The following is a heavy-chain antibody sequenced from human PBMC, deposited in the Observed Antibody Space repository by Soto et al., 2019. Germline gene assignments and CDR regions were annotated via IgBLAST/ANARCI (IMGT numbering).Heavy chain of an antibody. Sequence: EVQLVESGGGLVQPGGSLRLSCAASEFTFNNYWMHWVRQVPGKGLEWVSRINTDGSTTNYADSVMGRFTISRDNADNTVYLQMNSLRAEDTAVYYCARGIYLMYGLDVWGQGATVTVSS. J-gene: IGHJ6*02. CDR2: INTDGSTT. D-gene: IGHD3-16*02. CDR3: ARGIYLMYGLDV. CDR1: EFTFNNYW. V-gene: IGHV3-74*01.